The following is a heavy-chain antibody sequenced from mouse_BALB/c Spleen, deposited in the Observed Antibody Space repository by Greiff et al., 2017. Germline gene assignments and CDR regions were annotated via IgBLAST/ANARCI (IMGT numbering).Heavy chain of an antibody. J-gene: IGHJ3*01. CDR1: GYSITSDYA. CDR3: ATGGYDGAFAW. CDR2: ISYSGST. V-gene: IGHV3-2*02. Sequence: DVKLQESGPGLVKPSQSLSLTCTVTGYSITSDYAWNWIRQFPGNKLEWMGYISYSGSTSYNPSLKSRISITRDTSKNQFFLQLNSVTTEDTATYYCATGGYDGAFAWWGQGTLVTVSA. D-gene: IGHD2-2*01.